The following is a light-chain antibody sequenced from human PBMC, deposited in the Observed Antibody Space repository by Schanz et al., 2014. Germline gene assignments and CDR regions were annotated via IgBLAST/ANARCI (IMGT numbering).Light chain of an antibody. CDR3: SSYTSSSTLEV. CDR2: DVT. J-gene: IGLJ2*01. V-gene: IGLV2-8*01. Sequence: QSALIQPPSVSGSPGQSVTISCTGTSSDIGRYNYVSWYQHHPGKAPKLLIYDVTKRPSGVPDRFSGSKSGNTASLTVSGLQAEDEADYYCSSYTSSSTLEVFGGGTKLTVL. CDR1: SSDIGRYNY.